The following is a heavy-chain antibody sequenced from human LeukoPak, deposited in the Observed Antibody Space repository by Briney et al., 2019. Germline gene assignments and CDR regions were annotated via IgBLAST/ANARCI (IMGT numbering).Heavy chain of an antibody. D-gene: IGHD2-2*01. Sequence: SETLSLTCAVYGGSFSGYYLSWIRQPPGKGLEWIGEINHSGSTNYNPSLKSRVTISVDTSKNQFSLKLSSVTAADTAVYYCARGFVVVPAAIKYWGQGTLVTVSS. CDR3: ARGFVVVPAAIKY. CDR2: INHSGST. V-gene: IGHV4-34*01. CDR1: GGSFSGYY. J-gene: IGHJ4*02.